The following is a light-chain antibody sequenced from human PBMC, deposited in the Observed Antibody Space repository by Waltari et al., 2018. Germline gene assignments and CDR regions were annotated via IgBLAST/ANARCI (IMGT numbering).Light chain of an antibody. CDR3: MQGTHWPLT. CDR1: QSLLSFNGITY. J-gene: IGKJ1*01. CDR2: DVS. Sequence: DAVLTQTPLSLPVTLEQPASISCRSRQSLLSFNGITYLYWFHQKPGQSPRRLLYDVSNRDSGVPDRFSGSGSGTDFTLEISSVQAEDFGVYYCMQGTHWPLTFGQGTRVEIK. V-gene: IGKV2-30*01.